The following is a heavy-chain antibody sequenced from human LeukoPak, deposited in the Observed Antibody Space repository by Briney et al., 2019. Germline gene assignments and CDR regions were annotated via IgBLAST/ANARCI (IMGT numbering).Heavy chain of an antibody. CDR2: ISPYNGNT. V-gene: IGHV1-18*01. D-gene: IGHD3-22*01. CDR1: GHTFTSYG. J-gene: IGHJ4*02. Sequence: ASVKVSCKTSGHTFTSYGISWVRQAPGQGLEWIGWISPYNGNTRHAQKVQGRVTMTTDTTTSTAYLELRSLRSDDTAVYYCAVGKNGYPLGTYWGQGTLVSVSS. CDR3: AVGKNGYPLGTY.